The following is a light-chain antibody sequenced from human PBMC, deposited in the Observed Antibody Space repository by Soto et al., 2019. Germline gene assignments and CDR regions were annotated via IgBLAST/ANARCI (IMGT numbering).Light chain of an antibody. J-gene: IGKJ1*01. CDR3: QQYGSSWT. CDR2: GAS. V-gene: IGKV3-20*01. Sequence: IVLTQSPGPLSLSPGERATLSCRASQSVSSSYLAWDQQKPGQSPMLLIYGASSRATSIPDRFSGSGSGTDFTLTINRQEPEDFAVYYCQQYGSSWTFGQGTKVEIK. CDR1: QSVSSSY.